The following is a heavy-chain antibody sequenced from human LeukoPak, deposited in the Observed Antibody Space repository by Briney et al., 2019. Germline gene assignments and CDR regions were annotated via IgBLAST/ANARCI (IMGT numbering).Heavy chain of an antibody. J-gene: IGHJ4*02. CDR2: IHYSGST. D-gene: IGHD6-13*01. CDR3: ARGIADPYSFDS. V-gene: IGHV4-59*12. Sequence: SETLSLTCTVSGGSITNYYWSWIRQPPGKGLEWIGYIHYSGSTKYNPSLKSRVTISVDKSKNQFSLNLSSVTAADTAVYYCARGIADPYSFDSWGQGTLVTVSS. CDR1: GGSITNYY.